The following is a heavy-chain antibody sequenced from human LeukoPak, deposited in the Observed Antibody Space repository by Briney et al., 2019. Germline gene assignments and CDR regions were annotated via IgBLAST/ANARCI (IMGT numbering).Heavy chain of an antibody. V-gene: IGHV1-2*02. CDR2: INPNSGGT. Sequence: ASVKVSCKASGYTFTGYYIHWVRQAPGQGLEWMGWINPNSGGTNYAQKFQGRVTMTRDTSISTAYMELSRLRSDDTAVYYCAREKHYYGSGSYYQVWGQGTLVTVSS. CDR3: AREKHYYGSGSYYQV. CDR1: GYTFTGYY. J-gene: IGHJ4*02. D-gene: IGHD3-10*01.